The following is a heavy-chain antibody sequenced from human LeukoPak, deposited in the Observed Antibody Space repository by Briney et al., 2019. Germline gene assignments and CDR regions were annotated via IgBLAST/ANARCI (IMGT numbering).Heavy chain of an antibody. CDR3: AKVCQQQLRFGWFDP. Sequence: GGSLRLFCAASGFTFSSYAMGWVRQAPGKGLEWVSAISGSGGSTYYADSVKGRFTISRDNSKNTLYLQMNSLRAEDTAVYYCAKVCQQQLRFGWFDPWGQGTLVTVSS. J-gene: IGHJ5*02. D-gene: IGHD6-13*01. CDR2: ISGSGGST. CDR1: GFTFSSYA. V-gene: IGHV3-23*01.